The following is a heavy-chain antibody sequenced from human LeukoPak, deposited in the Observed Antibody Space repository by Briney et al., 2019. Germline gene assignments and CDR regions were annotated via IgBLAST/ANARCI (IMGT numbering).Heavy chain of an antibody. Sequence: GGSLRLSCAASGFTLSDYYMSWIRQAPGKGLEWVSYISSSGSTIYYADSVKGRFTISRDNAKNSLYLQMNSLRAEDTAVYYCARRMPYSSSWDDAFDIWGQGTMVTVSS. D-gene: IGHD6-13*01. CDR1: GFTLSDYY. CDR2: ISSSGSTI. V-gene: IGHV3-11*01. CDR3: ARRMPYSSSWDDAFDI. J-gene: IGHJ3*02.